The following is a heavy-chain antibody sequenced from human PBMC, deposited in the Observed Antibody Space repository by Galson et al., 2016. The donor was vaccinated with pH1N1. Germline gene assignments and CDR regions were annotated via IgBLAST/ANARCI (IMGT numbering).Heavy chain of an antibody. CDR3: ARDPSYFGGDCYPGGAFDI. V-gene: IGHV1-46*04. J-gene: IGHJ3*02. CDR2: ITPTDGST. D-gene: IGHD2-21*02. Sequence: SVKVSCKASGYSFTRYYVHWVRQAPGQGLEWMGIITPTDGSTRYAQKLQGRVAMTRDTSTSTVYMELSSLRAEDRAVYYCARDPSYFGGDCYPGGAFDIWGQGTMVTVSS. CDR1: GYSFTRYY.